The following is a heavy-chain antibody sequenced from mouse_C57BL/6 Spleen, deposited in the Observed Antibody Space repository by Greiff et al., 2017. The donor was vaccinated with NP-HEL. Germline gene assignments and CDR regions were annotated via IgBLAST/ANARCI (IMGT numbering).Heavy chain of an antibody. Sequence: VQLQQSGPELVKPGASVKISCKASGYSFTSYYIHWVKQRPGQGLEWIGWIYPGSGNTKYNEKFKGKATLTADTSSSTAYMQLSSLTSEDSAVYSCASYSNYRGAMDYWGQGTSVTVSS. V-gene: IGHV1-66*01. D-gene: IGHD2-5*01. CDR1: GYSFTSYY. CDR2: IYPGSGNT. CDR3: ASYSNYRGAMDY. J-gene: IGHJ4*01.